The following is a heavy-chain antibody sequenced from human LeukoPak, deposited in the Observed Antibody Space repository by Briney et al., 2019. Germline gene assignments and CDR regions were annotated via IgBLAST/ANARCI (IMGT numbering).Heavy chain of an antibody. Sequence: SETLSLTCTVSGGSISSSSYYWGWIRQPPGKGLEWIGSIYYTGSTYYNSSLKRRVTISVDTSRNQFSLMLSSVTAADMAVYYCASQRRGGSSYYMDVWGKGTTVTVAS. CDR3: ASQRRGGSSYYMDV. D-gene: IGHD6-6*01. J-gene: IGHJ6*03. V-gene: IGHV4-39*01. CDR1: GGSISSSSYY. CDR2: IYYTGST.